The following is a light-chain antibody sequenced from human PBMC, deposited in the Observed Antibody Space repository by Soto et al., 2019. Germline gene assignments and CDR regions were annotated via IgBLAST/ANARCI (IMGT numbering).Light chain of an antibody. J-gene: IGKJ5*01. Sequence: DIVLTQSPATLSLSPGERATLSCRASQSVSSYLAWYQQKPGQAPRLLIYDASNRATGIPARFSGSGSGTDFTLTISSLEPEDVAVYYCQQRSNWPTFGQGTRLEIK. CDR1: QSVSSY. CDR2: DAS. CDR3: QQRSNWPT. V-gene: IGKV3-11*01.